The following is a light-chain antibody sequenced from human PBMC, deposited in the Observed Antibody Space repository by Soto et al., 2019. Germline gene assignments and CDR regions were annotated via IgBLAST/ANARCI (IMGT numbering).Light chain of an antibody. J-gene: IGLJ2*01. CDR3: SSDAGSDRTLVF. Sequence: QSALTQPASVSGSPGQSITISCTGTSSDVGSYGLVSWYQQHPGKAPQLIIYEATKRPSGVSPRFSGSRSGNTASLTLSGLQAEDEAVYHCSSDAGSDRTLVFFGGGTKVTVL. CDR2: EAT. CDR1: SSDVGSYGL. V-gene: IGLV2-23*01.